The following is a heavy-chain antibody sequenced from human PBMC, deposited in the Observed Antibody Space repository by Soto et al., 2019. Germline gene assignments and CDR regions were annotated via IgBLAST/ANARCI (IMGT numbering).Heavy chain of an antibody. CDR2: IYYSGSP. J-gene: IGHJ4*02. CDR1: GGSISSSSYY. V-gene: IGHV4-39*01. CDR3: SSLNKRIAARGFDY. Sequence: SETLSLTCTVSGGSISSSSYYWGWIRQPPGKGLEWIGSIYYSGSPYYNPSLKSRVTISVDTSKNQFSLKLRSVTAADTAVYYFSSLNKRIAARGFDYWGPGTVVTVSS. D-gene: IGHD6-6*01.